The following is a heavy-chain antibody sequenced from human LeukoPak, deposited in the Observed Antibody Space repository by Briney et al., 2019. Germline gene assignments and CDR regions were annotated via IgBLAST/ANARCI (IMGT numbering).Heavy chain of an antibody. CDR1: GGSISSSSYY. CDR3: ARRSNDYDFWSGPRGGYYYYMDV. J-gene: IGHJ6*03. V-gene: IGHV4-39*01. Sequence: SETLSLTCTVSGGSISSSSYYWGLIRQPPGKGLEWIGSIYYSGSTYYNPPLKSRVTISVDTSKNQFSLKLSSVTAADTAVYYCARRSNDYDFWSGPRGGYYYYMDVWGKGTTVTVSS. D-gene: IGHD3-3*01. CDR2: IYYSGST.